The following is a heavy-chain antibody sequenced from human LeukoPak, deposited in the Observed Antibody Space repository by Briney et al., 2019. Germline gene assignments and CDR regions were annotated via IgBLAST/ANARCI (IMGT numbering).Heavy chain of an antibody. D-gene: IGHD1-26*01. Sequence: PGRSLGLSCAASGFTFSSYAMSWVRQAPGKGLEWVSSISGSGGITYYTDSVKGRFTISRDNSKNTLFLQMNSLRAEDTAVYYCAKDSDVTSGNWFDPWGQGTLVTVSS. V-gene: IGHV3-23*01. CDR3: AKDSDVTSGNWFDP. J-gene: IGHJ5*02. CDR1: GFTFSSYA. CDR2: ISGSGGIT.